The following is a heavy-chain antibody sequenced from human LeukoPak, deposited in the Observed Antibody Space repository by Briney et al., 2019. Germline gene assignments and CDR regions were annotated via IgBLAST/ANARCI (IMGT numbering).Heavy chain of an antibody. CDR3: ASPRAIYDYVWGSYRYGLDY. V-gene: IGHV1-2*02. CDR1: GYTFTGYY. D-gene: IGHD3-16*02. CDR2: INPNSGGT. Sequence: ASVKVSXKASGYTFTGYYMHWVRQAPGQGLEWMGWINPNSGGTNYAQKFQGRVTMTRDTSISTAYMELSRLRSDDTAVYYCASPRAIYDYVWGSYRYGLDYWGQGTLVTVSS. J-gene: IGHJ4*02.